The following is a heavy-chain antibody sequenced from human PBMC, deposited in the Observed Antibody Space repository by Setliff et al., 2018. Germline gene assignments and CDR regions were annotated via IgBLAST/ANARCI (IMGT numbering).Heavy chain of an antibody. CDR3: ARLPRTVTHFDY. CDR1: GVSIRSYY. CDR2: IFYSGSS. V-gene: IGHV4-59*01. J-gene: IGHJ4*02. Sequence: SETLSLTCTVSGVSIRSYYWSWIRQPPGKGLEWIGYIFYSGSSNYNPSLQSRVSISVDTSKNQLSLKLDSLTAADTVFYFCARLPRTVTHFDYWGQGALVTVSS. D-gene: IGHD4-17*01.